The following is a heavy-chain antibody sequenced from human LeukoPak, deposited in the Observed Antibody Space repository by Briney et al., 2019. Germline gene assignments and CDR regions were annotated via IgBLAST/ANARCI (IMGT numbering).Heavy chain of an antibody. J-gene: IGHJ4*02. Sequence: RAGGSLRLSCAASGFSFSSYWMHWVRQAPGKGLVWVSRIKTDGSSATYADSVKGRFTISRDNAKNTLYLQMSSLRAEDTAVYYCVRDHWGSVNSWGQGTLVIVSS. CDR2: IKTDGSSA. V-gene: IGHV3-74*01. CDR1: GFSFSSYW. CDR3: VRDHWGSVNS. D-gene: IGHD7-27*01.